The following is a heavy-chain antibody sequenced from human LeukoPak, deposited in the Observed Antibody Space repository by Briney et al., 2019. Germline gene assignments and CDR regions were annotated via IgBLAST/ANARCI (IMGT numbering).Heavy chain of an antibody. J-gene: IGHJ4*02. CDR3: IRGLAPYYGFFDY. V-gene: IGHV3-74*01. D-gene: IGHD3-10*01. CDR1: GFTFSSHW. Sequence: PGGSLRLSCAASGFTFSSHWMHWVRPAPGKGLEWVSRVSTDGSNTYYADSVKGRFTISRDNAKNTLYLQMSSLRAEDTAMYYCIRGLAPYYGFFDYWGQGSLVTVSS. CDR2: VSTDGSNT.